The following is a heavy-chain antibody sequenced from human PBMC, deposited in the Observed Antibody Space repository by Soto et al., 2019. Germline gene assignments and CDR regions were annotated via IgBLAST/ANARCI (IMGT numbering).Heavy chain of an antibody. D-gene: IGHD3-3*01. CDR1: GDSISSTY. J-gene: IGHJ5*02. CDR2: IYSSGSN. Sequence: QVQLHESGPGLVKPSATLSLTCTVSGDSISSTYWSWVRQPAGRGLEWIGRIYSSGSNNYKPSLASRVTMSVDTSKNQFSLTLRSVTAADTAVYFCARGYESGYTFGHDLWGQGTLVTVSS. CDR3: ARGYESGYTFGHDL. V-gene: IGHV4-4*07.